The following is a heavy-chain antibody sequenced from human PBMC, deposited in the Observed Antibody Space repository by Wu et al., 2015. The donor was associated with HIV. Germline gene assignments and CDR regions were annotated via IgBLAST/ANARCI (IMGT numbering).Heavy chain of an antibody. CDR2: MNPNSGNT. Sequence: QVQLVQSGAEVKKPGASVKVSCKASGYTFTSYDINWVRQAPGQGLEWMGWMNPNSGNTGYAQKFQGRVTMTRSTSIRTAYMEVSSLRSEDTAVYYCARVPRYSGYEMYYFDYWGQGTLVTVSS. V-gene: IGHV1-8*01. J-gene: IGHJ4*02. CDR3: ARVPRYSGYEMYYFDY. CDR1: GYTFTSYD. D-gene: IGHD5-12*01.